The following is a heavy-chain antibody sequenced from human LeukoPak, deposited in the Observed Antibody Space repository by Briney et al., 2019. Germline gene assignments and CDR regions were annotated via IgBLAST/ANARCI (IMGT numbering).Heavy chain of an antibody. V-gene: IGHV3-53*04. CDR3: ARADSSDYALDY. CDR2: IYTGGNT. D-gene: IGHD3-22*01. J-gene: IGHJ4*02. CDR1: GFTVSGNY. Sequence: PGGSLRLSCAASGFTVSGNYMSWVRQAPGKGLEWVSIIYTGGNTYYADSVKGRITISRHNSKNTLYLQMNSLRAEDTAVYYCARADSSDYALDYWGQGALVTVSS.